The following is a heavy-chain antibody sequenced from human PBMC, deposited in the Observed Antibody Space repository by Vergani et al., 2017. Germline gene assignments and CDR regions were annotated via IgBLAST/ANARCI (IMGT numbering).Heavy chain of an antibody. CDR2: INHSGST. Sequence: QVQLQQWGAGLLKPSETLSLTCAVYGGSFSGYYWSWIRQPPGKGLEWIGEINHSGSTNYNPSLKSRVTISVDTSKNQVSLKLSSVTAADTAVYYCAAERRYYDILTGYLLSNFDYWGQGTLVTVSS. D-gene: IGHD3-9*01. J-gene: IGHJ4*02. V-gene: IGHV4-34*01. CDR1: GGSFSGYY. CDR3: AAERRYYDILTGYLLSNFDY.